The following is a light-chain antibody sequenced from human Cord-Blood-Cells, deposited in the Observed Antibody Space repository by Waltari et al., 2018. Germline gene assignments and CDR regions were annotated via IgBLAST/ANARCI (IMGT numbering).Light chain of an antibody. J-gene: IGLJ1*01. CDR3: LLYYGGAYV. CDR1: TGAVTSGNY. V-gene: IGLV7-43*01. Sequence: QTGVTQEPSLTVSPGGTVTLTCASSTGAVTSGNYQNWFQQKPAQAPRARIYSTSNKHSWTPARFSGSLLGGKPALTLSGVQPEDEAEYYCLLYYGGAYVFETGTKVTVL. CDR2: STS.